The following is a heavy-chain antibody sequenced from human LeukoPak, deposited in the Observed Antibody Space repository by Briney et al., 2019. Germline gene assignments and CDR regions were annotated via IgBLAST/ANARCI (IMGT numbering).Heavy chain of an antibody. J-gene: IGHJ4*02. CDR3: ASASGGNYYFDY. D-gene: IGHD4-23*01. V-gene: IGHV1-24*01. CDR2: FDPEDGET. CDR1: GYTLTELS. Sequence: GASVKVSCKVSGYTLTELSMHWVRQAPGKGLEWMGGFDPEDGETIYAQKFQGRVTMTEDTSTDTAYMELSSLRSEDTAVYYCASASGGNYYFDYWGQGTLVTVSS.